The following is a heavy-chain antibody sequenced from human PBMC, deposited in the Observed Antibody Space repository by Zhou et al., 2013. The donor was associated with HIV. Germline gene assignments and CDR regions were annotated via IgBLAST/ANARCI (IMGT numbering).Heavy chain of an antibody. Sequence: QVQLVQSGAEVKKPGSSVKVSCKASGGTFSSYAISWVRQAPGQEFEWLGRVDPNNNGTHFARKFEGRLSVTGDPSTSTVYMELNSLTSDDTAIYYCARERSAGRDCCRFDYWGQGALVIVSP. D-gene: IGHD2-21*01. CDR3: ARERSAGRDCCRFDY. CDR2: VDPNNNGT. J-gene: IGHJ4*02. V-gene: IGHV1-69*04. CDR1: GGTFSSYA.